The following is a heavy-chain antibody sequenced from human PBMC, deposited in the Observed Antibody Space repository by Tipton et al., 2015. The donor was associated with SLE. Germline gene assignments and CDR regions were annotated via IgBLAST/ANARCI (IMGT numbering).Heavy chain of an antibody. CDR2: VHSRGST. CDR3: ATSGYDSLSWFGP. Sequence: TLSLTCTVSGGSISSYYWSWIRQTPGKRLEWIGHVHSRGSTNYNPSLKSRVTMSLDTSKNQFSLTMSSVTAADTAVYYCATSGYDSLSWFGPWGQGTPVTVSS. CDR1: GGSISSYY. D-gene: IGHD5-12*01. V-gene: IGHV4-59*01. J-gene: IGHJ5*02.